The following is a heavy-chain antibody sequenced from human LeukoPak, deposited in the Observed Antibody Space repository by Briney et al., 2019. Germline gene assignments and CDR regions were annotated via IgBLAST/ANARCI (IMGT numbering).Heavy chain of an antibody. CDR1: GGSISSYY. D-gene: IGHD6-6*01. Sequence: SETLSLTCTVSGGSISSYYWSWIRQPPGKGLEWIGYIYYSGSTNYNPSLKGRVTISVDTSKNQFSLKLSSVTAADTAVYYCARGPSIAARPVDYWGQGTLVTVSS. V-gene: IGHV4-59*01. CDR2: IYYSGST. J-gene: IGHJ4*02. CDR3: ARGPSIAARPVDY.